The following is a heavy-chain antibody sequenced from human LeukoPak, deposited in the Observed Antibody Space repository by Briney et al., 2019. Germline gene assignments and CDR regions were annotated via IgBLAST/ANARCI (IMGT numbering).Heavy chain of an antibody. V-gene: IGHV3-21*01. CDR1: GFTFSDHY. Sequence: GGSLRLSCAASGFTFSDHYMNWVRQAPGKGLEWVSSISSSSSYIYYADSVKGRFTISRDNAKNSLYLQMNSLRAEDTAVYYCARDLSSSWFWYGMDVWGQGTTVTVSS. CDR2: ISSSSSYI. CDR3: ARDLSSSWFWYGMDV. J-gene: IGHJ6*02. D-gene: IGHD6-13*01.